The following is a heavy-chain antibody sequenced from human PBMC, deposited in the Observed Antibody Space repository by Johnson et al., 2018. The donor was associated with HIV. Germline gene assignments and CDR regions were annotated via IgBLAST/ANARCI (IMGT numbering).Heavy chain of an antibody. D-gene: IGHD3-16*01. CDR2: ISYDGSNK. V-gene: IGHV3-30*14. CDR1: GFTFNSYA. J-gene: IGHJ3*02. Sequence: QVQLVESGGGVVQPGRSLRLFCAASGFTFNSYAMHWVRQAPGKGLEWVAVISYDGSNKYYADSVKGRFTISRDTSENTVHLQMNDLRAEDTAVYYCAREALPRGLQSSFGGAFDIWGQGTMVTVSS. CDR3: AREALPRGLQSSFGGAFDI.